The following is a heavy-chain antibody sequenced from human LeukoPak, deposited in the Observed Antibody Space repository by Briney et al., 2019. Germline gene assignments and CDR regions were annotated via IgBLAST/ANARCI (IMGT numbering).Heavy chain of an antibody. CDR2: IYSGGST. CDR3: ARDPEYSGYEVYFDY. Sequence: GGSLRLSCAASGFTVSSNCMSWVRQAPGKGLEWVSVIYSGGSTYYADSVKGRFTISRDNSKNTLYLQMNSLRAEDTAVYYCARDPEYSGYEVYFDYWGQGTLVTVSS. V-gene: IGHV3-53*01. D-gene: IGHD5-12*01. J-gene: IGHJ4*02. CDR1: GFTVSSNC.